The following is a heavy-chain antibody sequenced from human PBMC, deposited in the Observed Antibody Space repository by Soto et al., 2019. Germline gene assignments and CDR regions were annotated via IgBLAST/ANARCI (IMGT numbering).Heavy chain of an antibody. Sequence: SETLSLTCAVSGGSISSGGYSWSWIRQPPGKGLVWIGYNYHSGRPYYNPSLKSRVTISVDRSKNQFSLKLSSVTAADTAVYYCARGMTTVNTLDYWGQGTLVTVS. J-gene: IGHJ4*02. CDR3: ARGMTTVNTLDY. CDR1: GGSISSGGYS. D-gene: IGHD4-4*01. V-gene: IGHV4-30-2*01. CDR2: NYHSGRP.